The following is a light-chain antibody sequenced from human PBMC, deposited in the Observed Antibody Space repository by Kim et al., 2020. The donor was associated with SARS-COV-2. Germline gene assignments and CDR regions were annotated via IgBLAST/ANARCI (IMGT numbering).Light chain of an antibody. Sequence: EAVGDRITITFQASQDISNYLGWYQQKPGTAPKLLIYDASTLQTGVPSRFSGSGSETDFTFTISSLQPEDIATYYCQQYDDLPITFGQGTRLEIK. CDR3: QQYDDLPIT. J-gene: IGKJ5*01. V-gene: IGKV1-33*01. CDR1: QDISNY. CDR2: DAS.